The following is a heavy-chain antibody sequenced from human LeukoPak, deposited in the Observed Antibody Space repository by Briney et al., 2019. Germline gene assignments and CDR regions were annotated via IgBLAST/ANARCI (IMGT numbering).Heavy chain of an antibody. CDR2: INPSGGST. V-gene: IGHV1-46*01. J-gene: IGHJ4*02. Sequence: ASVKVSFKASGYTFTSYYMHWVRQAPGQGLEWMGIINPSGGSTNYAQKFQGRVTITADKSTSTAYMELSSLRSEDTAVYYCASSAVAGPARFDYWGQGTLVTVSS. CDR3: ASSAVAGPARFDY. CDR1: GYTFTSYY. D-gene: IGHD6-19*01.